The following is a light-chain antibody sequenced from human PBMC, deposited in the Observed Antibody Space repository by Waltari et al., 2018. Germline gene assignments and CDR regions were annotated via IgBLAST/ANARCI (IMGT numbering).Light chain of an antibody. J-gene: IGKJ2*01. V-gene: IGKV2-28*01. Sequence: DIVMTQSPLSLPVTPGEPASISCRSSQSLLHNNGYNYLDWYLQNPGQSPQLLIYLGSNRASGVPDRFSGSGSGTDFTLKINRVEAEDVGVYYCMQALQTPYTFGQGTKLEI. CDR2: LGS. CDR3: MQALQTPYT. CDR1: QSLLHNNGYNY.